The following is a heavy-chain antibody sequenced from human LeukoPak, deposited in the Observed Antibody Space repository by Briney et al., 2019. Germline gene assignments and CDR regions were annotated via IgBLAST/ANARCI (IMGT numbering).Heavy chain of an antibody. CDR2: IYSGGST. V-gene: IGHV3-53*01. J-gene: IGHJ4*02. CDR1: GFTVSSNY. Sequence: GGSLRLSCAASGFTVSSNYMSWVRQAPGKGLEWVSVIYSGGSTYYADSVKGRFTISRDNSKNTLYLQMNSLRAEDTAVYYCAKDSGSYSYYFDYWGQGTLVTVSS. CDR3: AKDSGSYSYYFDY. D-gene: IGHD1-26*01.